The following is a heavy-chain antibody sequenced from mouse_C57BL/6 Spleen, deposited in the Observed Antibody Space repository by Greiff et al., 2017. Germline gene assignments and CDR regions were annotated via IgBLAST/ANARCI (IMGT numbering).Heavy chain of an antibody. Sequence: EVKLQESGAELVRPGASVKLSCTASGFNIKDDYMHWVKQRPEQGLEWIGWIDPENGDTEYASKFQGQATITADTSSNTAYLQLSSLTSEDTAVYYCTTSSTMIRSFAYWGQGTLVTVSA. CDR1: GFNIKDDY. CDR3: TTSSTMIRSFAY. J-gene: IGHJ3*01. D-gene: IGHD2-4*01. CDR2: IDPENGDT. V-gene: IGHV14-4*01.